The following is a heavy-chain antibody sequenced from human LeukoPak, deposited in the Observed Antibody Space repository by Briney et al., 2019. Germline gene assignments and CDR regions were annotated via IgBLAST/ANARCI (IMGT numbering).Heavy chain of an antibody. J-gene: IGHJ1*01. CDR3: ANFHCSTTSCHLLGYFQY. CDR2: ISGSGGST. CDR1: GFTFNTYA. Sequence: GGSLRLSCAAPGFTFNTYAMSWVRQAPGKGLEWVSAISGSGGSTFYADSVKGRFTISRDYSKNTLYLQMNSLRAEGTAVYYCANFHCSTTSCHLLGYFQYWGQGTLVTVSS. V-gene: IGHV3-23*01. D-gene: IGHD2-2*01.